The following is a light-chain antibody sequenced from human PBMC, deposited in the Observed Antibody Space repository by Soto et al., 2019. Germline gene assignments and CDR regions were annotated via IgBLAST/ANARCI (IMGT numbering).Light chain of an antibody. CDR1: NSDVGGYNY. Sequence: QSVLTQPASVSGSPGQSITISCTGTNSDVGGYNYVSWYQQHPGKAPKLMIYDVSNRPSGVSNRFSGSKSGNTASLTISGLQSEDDADYYFSSYTSSSTLDVFGTGTKLTVL. CDR2: DVS. J-gene: IGLJ1*01. CDR3: SSYTSSSTLDV. V-gene: IGLV2-14*01.